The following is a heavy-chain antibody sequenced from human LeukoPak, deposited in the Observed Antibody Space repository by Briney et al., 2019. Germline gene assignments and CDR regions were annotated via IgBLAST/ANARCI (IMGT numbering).Heavy chain of an antibody. CDR2: INPNSGDT. Sequence: GSVRVSCMASGYTFTGFYMHWVRQAPGQGLEWVGWINPNSGDTNYAQTLQGRVTITSDTSISTAYVELSRLTSDDTAVYYCARGSLMAATGTVLSYWGQGTLVTVSS. V-gene: IGHV1-2*02. J-gene: IGHJ4*02. CDR1: GYTFTGFY. D-gene: IGHD6-13*01. CDR3: ARGSLMAATGTVLSY.